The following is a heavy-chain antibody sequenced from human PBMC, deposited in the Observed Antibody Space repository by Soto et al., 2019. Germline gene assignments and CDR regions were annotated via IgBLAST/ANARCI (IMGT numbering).Heavy chain of an antibody. J-gene: IGHJ6*02. CDR2: IIPIFGTA. CDR1: GGTFSSYA. CDR3: ARNIVVVPAAIYYYYGMDV. Sequence: QVQLVQSGAEVKKPGSSVKVSCKASGGTFSSYAISWVRQAPGQGLEWMGGIIPIFGTANYAQKFQGRVTITADESTSTADMELSSLRSEDTAVYYCARNIVVVPAAIYYYYGMDVWGQGTTVTVSS. D-gene: IGHD2-2*01. V-gene: IGHV1-69*01.